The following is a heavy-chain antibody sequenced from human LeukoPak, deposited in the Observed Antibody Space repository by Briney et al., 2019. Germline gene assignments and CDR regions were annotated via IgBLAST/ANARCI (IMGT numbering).Heavy chain of an antibody. CDR2: ISSSGSTI. D-gene: IGHD2-2*01. CDR3: ARDPPWPAAIFSSAPKYYMDV. CDR1: GFTFSDYY. J-gene: IGHJ6*03. Sequence: PGGSLRLACAASGFTFSDYYMSWIRQAPGKGLEWVSYISSSGSTIYYADSVKGRFTISRDNAKNSLYLQMNSLRAEDTAVYYCARDPPWPAAIFSSAPKYYMDVWGKGTTVTVSS. V-gene: IGHV3-11*04.